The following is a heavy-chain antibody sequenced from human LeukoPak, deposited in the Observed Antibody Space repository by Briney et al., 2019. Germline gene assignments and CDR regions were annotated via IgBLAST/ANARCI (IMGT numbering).Heavy chain of an antibody. V-gene: IGHV3-23*01. D-gene: IGHD6-19*01. Sequence: GGSLRLSCVASGFTFSSYAMSWVRQPPGKGLEWVSGITNDGGITYYGDSVKGRFTISRDNSKNTLYLQMTRLTPEDTAIYYCAKDRGSGWPWGQGALATVSS. CDR2: ITNDGGIT. J-gene: IGHJ4*02. CDR3: AKDRGSGWP. CDR1: GFTFSSYA.